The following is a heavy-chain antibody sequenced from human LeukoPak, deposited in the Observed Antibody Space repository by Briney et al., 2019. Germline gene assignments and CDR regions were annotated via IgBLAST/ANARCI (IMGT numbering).Heavy chain of an antibody. Sequence: SHTLSLICAISGDSVSSKSAAWNWIRQSPSRGLEWLGRTYYRSKWYNDYAVSVKSRITVNPDTSKNQFSLQLNSVTPEDTAVYYCAREPPSSVAVAAFDYWGQGTLVTVSS. CDR2: TYYRSKWYN. V-gene: IGHV6-1*01. D-gene: IGHD6-19*01. CDR1: GDSVSSKSAA. J-gene: IGHJ4*02. CDR3: AREPPSSVAVAAFDY.